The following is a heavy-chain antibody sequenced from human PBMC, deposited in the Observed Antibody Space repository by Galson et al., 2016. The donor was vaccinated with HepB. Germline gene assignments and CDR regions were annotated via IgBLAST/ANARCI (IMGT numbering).Heavy chain of an antibody. J-gene: IGHJ6*02. Sequence: SLRLSCAASEFTVSSNYMSWVRQAPGKGLEWVSVIYSGGTTYYADSVKGRFTISRDNSKNTLYLQMNSRRAEDTAVYYCARDQGNYYYYGMDVWGQGTTVTVSS. CDR3: ARDQGNYYYYGMDV. V-gene: IGHV3-53*01. CDR1: EFTVSSNY. CDR2: IYSGGTT.